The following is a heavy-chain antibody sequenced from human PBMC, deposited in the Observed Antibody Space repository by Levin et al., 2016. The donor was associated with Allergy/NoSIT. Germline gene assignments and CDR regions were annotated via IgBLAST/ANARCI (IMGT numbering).Heavy chain of an antibody. D-gene: IGHD3-22*01. V-gene: IGHV3-21*01. CDR2: ISSSSSYI. J-gene: IGHJ6*02. Sequence: VRQAPGKGLEWVSSISSSSSYIYYADSVKGRFTISRDNAKNSLYLQMNSLRAEDTAVYYCARDNHYYDSSGYYSQGYYGMDVWGQGTTVTVSS. CDR3: ARDNHYYDSSGYYSQGYYGMDV.